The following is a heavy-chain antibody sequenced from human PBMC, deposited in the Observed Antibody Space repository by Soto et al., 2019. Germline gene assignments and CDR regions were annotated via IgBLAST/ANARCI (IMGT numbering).Heavy chain of an antibody. CDR2: IDPSDSYR. CDR3: AKDRSLVPNYGMDV. J-gene: IGHJ6*02. D-gene: IGHD6-6*01. CDR1: GDSFNNYW. Sequence: PGESLKISCKGSGDSFNNYWISWMRQMPGKGLEWMGRIDPSDSYRTYNPAFQGHVTISVDKSISTAYVQWTRLEASDSAVYYCAKDRSLVPNYGMDVWGQGTTVTVSS. V-gene: IGHV5-10-1*01.